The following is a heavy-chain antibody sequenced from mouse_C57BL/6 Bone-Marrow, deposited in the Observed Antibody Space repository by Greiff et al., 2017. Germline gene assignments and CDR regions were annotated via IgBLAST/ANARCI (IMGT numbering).Heavy chain of an antibody. CDR3: ARGWLYFDY. Sequence: VKLQQSGAELARPGASVKLSCKASGYTFTSYGISWVKQRTGQGLEWIGEIYPRSGNTYYNEKFKGKATLTADKSSSTAYMELRSLTSEDSAVYFCARGWLYFDYGGQGTTLTVSS. CDR1: GYTFTSYG. D-gene: IGHD2-3*01. V-gene: IGHV1-81*01. CDR2: IYPRSGNT. J-gene: IGHJ2*01.